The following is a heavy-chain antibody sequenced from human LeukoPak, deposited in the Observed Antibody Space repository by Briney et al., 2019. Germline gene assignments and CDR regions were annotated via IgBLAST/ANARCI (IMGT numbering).Heavy chain of an antibody. CDR3: ARVRLSYYYMDV. V-gene: IGHV4-39*07. J-gene: IGHJ6*03. Sequence: SETLCLTCTVSGGSISSSIYYWGWIRQPPGKGLEWIGSIYYSGSTYYNPSLRSRVTISVDTSKNQFSLKLNSVTAADTAVYYCARVRLSYYYMDVWGKGTTVTVSS. CDR2: IYYSGST. D-gene: IGHD2/OR15-2a*01. CDR1: GGSISSSIYY.